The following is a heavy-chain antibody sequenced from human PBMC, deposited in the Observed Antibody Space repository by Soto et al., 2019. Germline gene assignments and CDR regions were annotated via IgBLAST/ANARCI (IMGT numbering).Heavy chain of an antibody. J-gene: IGHJ3*02. CDR3: ARVADTVAVPAAFDI. CDR1: GFTFSDYY. V-gene: IGHV3-11*06. CDR2: ISSSSSYT. D-gene: IGHD2-2*01. Sequence: GGSLRLSCAASGFTFSDYYMSWIRQAPGKGLEWVSYISSSSSYTNYADSVKGRFTISRDNAKNSLYLQMNSRRAEDTAVYYCARVADTVAVPAAFDIWGQGTMVTVSS.